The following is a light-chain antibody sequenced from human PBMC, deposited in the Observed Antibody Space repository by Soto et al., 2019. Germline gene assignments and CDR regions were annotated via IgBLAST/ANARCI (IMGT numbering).Light chain of an antibody. CDR1: QSVRSTF. V-gene: IGKV3-20*01. Sequence: VLPQSPDTLSLSPGDRATLSCRASQSVRSTFLAWYQQKPGQAPRLLIYGASNRAAGIPERFSGSASGTEFTLTISRLEPDDSAVYYCQQYHDSPMHTCGQGTKLQIK. CDR2: GAS. J-gene: IGKJ2*01. CDR3: QQYHDSPMHT.